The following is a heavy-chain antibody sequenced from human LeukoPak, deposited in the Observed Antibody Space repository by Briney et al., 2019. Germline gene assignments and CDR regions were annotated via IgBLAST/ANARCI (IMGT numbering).Heavy chain of an antibody. CDR3: ASTTVTTFPDY. Sequence: GGSLRLSCAASGFTFSDYYMNWIRQAPGKGLEWISTISRSSSYTNYADSVKGRFTISRDNAKNSLYLQMNSLRAEDTAVYYCASTTVTTFPDYWGQGTLVTVSS. V-gene: IGHV3-11*06. CDR2: ISRSSSYT. D-gene: IGHD4-17*01. J-gene: IGHJ4*02. CDR1: GFTFSDYY.